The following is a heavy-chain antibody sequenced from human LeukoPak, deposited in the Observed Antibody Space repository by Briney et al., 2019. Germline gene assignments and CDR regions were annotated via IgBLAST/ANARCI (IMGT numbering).Heavy chain of an antibody. CDR3: ARESGDYGSADMPGYYYYMDV. CDR1: GFTFSRHS. J-gene: IGHJ6*03. D-gene: IGHD3-10*01. V-gene: IGHV3-7*01. CDR2: IKEDGTEQ. Sequence: PGGSLRLPCAVSGFTFSRHSMSWIRQAPGKGLEWVAKIKEDGTEQYYVDSVKGRFTISRDNAKNTVYLQMTTLRAEDTALYYCARESGDYGSADMPGYYYYMDVWAKGTTVIVSS.